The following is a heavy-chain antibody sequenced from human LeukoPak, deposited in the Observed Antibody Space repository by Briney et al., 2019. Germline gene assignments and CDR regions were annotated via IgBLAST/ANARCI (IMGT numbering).Heavy chain of an antibody. J-gene: IGHJ4*02. CDR3: ANGRAVAGKGYFDY. V-gene: IGHV4-4*07. CDR1: GGSISSYY. CDR2: IYTSGST. Sequence: SETLSLTCTVSGGSISSYYWSWIRQPAGKGLEWIGRIYTSGSTNYNPPLKSRVTMSVDTSKNQFSLKLSSVTAADTAVYYCANGRAVAGKGYFDYWGQGALVTVSS. D-gene: IGHD6-19*01.